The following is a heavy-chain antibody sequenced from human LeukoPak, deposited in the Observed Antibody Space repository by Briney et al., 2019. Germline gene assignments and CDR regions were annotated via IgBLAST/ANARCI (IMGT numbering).Heavy chain of an antibody. CDR1: GFTFSSYA. D-gene: IGHD5-12*01. J-gene: IGHJ4*02. CDR2: ISGSTDST. CDR3: VKDQTYGAYDSSAQYY. V-gene: IGHV3-23*01. Sequence: PGGSLKLSCAASGFTFSSYAMSWVRQAPGKGLEWVSAISGSTDSTYYADSVKGRFTISRDDSKNTLYLQMNSLRADDTAVYYCVKDQTYGAYDSSAQYYWGQGTLVTVSS.